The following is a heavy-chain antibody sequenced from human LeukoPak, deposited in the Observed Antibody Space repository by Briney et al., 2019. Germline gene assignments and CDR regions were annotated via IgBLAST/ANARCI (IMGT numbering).Heavy chain of an antibody. V-gene: IGHV3-9*03. D-gene: IGHD3-10*01. CDR2: ISWNSGSI. CDR1: GFTFDDYA. CDR3: AKGYYGSGSNYFDY. Sequence: SLRLSCAASGFTFDDYAMHWVRQAPGKGLEWVSGISWNSGSIGYAGSVKGRFIISRDNAKNSLYLQMNSLGAEDMALYYCAKGYYGSGSNYFDYWGQGTLVTVSS. J-gene: IGHJ4*02.